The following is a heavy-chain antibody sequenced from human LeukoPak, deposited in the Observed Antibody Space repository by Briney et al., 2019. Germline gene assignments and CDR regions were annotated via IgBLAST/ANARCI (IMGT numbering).Heavy chain of an antibody. CDR1: GFTFSSYG. Sequence: PGGSLRLSCAASGFTFSSYGMRWVRQAPGKGLEWVAVIWYDGSNKYYADSVKGRFTISRDNSKNTLYLQMNSLRAEDTAVYYCARDRGLVTVEEEFDYWGQGTPVTVSS. CDR3: ARDRGLVTVEEEFDY. CDR2: IWYDGSNK. J-gene: IGHJ4*02. V-gene: IGHV3-33*01. D-gene: IGHD3/OR15-3a*01.